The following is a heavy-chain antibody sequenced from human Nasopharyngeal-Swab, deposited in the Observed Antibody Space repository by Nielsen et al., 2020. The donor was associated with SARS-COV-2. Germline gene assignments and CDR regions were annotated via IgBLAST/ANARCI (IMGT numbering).Heavy chain of an antibody. CDR2: INHSGST. J-gene: IGHJ6*03. CDR3: ARGLSGIVPSPILGLGPYYYYYYMDV. CDR1: GGSFSADY. D-gene: IGHD7-27*01. Sequence: GSLRLSCAVYGGSFSADYWGWIRQPPGRGLEWIGEINHSGSTNYNPSLKSRVTMSVDPSKNQFSLRLSSVTAADTAVYYCARGLSGIVPSPILGLGPYYYYYYMDVWGKGTTVTVSS. V-gene: IGHV4-34*01.